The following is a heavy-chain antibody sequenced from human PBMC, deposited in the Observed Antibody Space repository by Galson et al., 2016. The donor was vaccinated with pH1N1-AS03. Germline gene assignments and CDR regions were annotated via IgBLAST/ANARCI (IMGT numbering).Heavy chain of an antibody. CDR1: GFAFSNYG. V-gene: IGHV3-30*02. CDR3: AKDWNHTIDY. J-gene: IGHJ4*02. D-gene: IGHD1-1*01. Sequence: SLRLSCAASGFAFSNYGMHWVRQAPGKGPEWVAFIGHDGTTKIHEDSVKGRIAISRDNSQNTLYLQLNSLRAEDTAVYYCAKDWNHTIDYWGQGTLVTVSS. CDR2: IGHDGTTK.